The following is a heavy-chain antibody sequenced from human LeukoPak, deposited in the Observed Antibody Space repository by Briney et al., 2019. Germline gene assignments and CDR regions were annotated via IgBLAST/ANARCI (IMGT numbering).Heavy chain of an antibody. J-gene: IGHJ4*02. V-gene: IGHV1-24*01. Sequence: ASVKVSCQVSGYTLTELSMHWVRQAPGKGLEWMGGFDPEDGETIYAQKFQGRVTMTEDTSTDTAYMELSSLRSEDTAVYYCATGLIVATIIELDYWGQGTLVTVSS. CDR2: FDPEDGET. CDR1: GYTLTELS. CDR3: ATGLIVATIIELDY. D-gene: IGHD5-12*01.